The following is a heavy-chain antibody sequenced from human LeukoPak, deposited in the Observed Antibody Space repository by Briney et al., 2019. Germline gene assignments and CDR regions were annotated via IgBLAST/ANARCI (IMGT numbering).Heavy chain of an antibody. CDR1: GLTFSSYC. Sequence: PGGSLRLSCAASGLTFSSYCMHWVRQVPGKGPVWVSRIDPDGTSTSYADSVKGRFTISRDNAKNTLYLQMNSLRAEDAAVYYCSAHESLIVVRPFDYWGQGTVVTVSS. J-gene: IGHJ4*02. D-gene: IGHD3-22*01. CDR3: SAHESLIVVRPFDY. V-gene: IGHV3-74*01. CDR2: IDPDGTST.